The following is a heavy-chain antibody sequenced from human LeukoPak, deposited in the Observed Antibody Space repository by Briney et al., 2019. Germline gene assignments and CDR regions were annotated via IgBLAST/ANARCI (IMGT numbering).Heavy chain of an antibody. V-gene: IGHV4-34*01. D-gene: IGHD4-23*01. J-gene: IGHJ4*02. CDR1: GGSFSGYY. CDR3: AYSTVLTRGYY. Sequence: SETLSLTCAVYGGSFSGYYWSWIRQPPGQGLEWIGEINHSGSTKYNPSLKSRVTISVDTSKNQFSLKLSSVTAADTAVYYCAYSTVLTRGYYWGQGTLVTVSS. CDR2: INHSGST.